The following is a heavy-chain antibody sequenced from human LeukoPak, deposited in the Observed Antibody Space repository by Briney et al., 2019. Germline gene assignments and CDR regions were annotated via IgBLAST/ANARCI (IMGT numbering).Heavy chain of an antibody. CDR1: GFTFSSYS. CDR2: IGSGSTAI. V-gene: IGHV3-48*02. D-gene: IGHD4-17*01. Sequence: GGSLTLSCAASGFTFSSYSMSSVRQPPGKGREWVSYIGSGSTAIYYADSVKGRFTISRDNTKNSLYLQMNSLRDEDTAVYYCARVAVSTNYWGRGTLVTVSS. J-gene: IGHJ4*02. CDR3: ARVAVSTNY.